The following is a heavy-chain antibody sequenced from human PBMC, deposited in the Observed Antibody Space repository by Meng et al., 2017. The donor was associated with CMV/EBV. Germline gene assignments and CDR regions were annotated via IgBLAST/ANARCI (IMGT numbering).Heavy chain of an antibody. V-gene: IGHV3-30-3*01. D-gene: IGHD3-3*01. CDR3: ARDDGNDFWSSYFMYYYGMDV. CDR1: GFTFSSYA. Sequence: GESLKISCAASGFTFSSYAMHWVRQAPGKGLEWVAVISYEGSNKYYADSVKGRFTISRDNSKNTLYLQMNSLRAEDTAVYYCARDDGNDFWSSYFMYYYGMDVWGQGTTVTVSS. CDR2: ISYEGSNK. J-gene: IGHJ6*02.